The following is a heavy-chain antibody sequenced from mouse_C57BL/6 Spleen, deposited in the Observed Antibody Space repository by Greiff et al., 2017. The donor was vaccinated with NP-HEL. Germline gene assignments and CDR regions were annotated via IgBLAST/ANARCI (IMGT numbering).Heavy chain of an antibody. J-gene: IGHJ2*01. Sequence: LMESGPELVKPGASVKISCKASGYTFTDYYINWVKQRPGQGLEWIGWIYPGSGNTKYNEKFKGKATLTVDTSSSTAYMQLSSLTSEDSAVYFCARLEISLLRGYFDYWGQGTTLTVSS. CDR3: ARLEISLLRGYFDY. V-gene: IGHV1-84*01. D-gene: IGHD1-2*01. CDR1: GYTFTDYY. CDR2: IYPGSGNT.